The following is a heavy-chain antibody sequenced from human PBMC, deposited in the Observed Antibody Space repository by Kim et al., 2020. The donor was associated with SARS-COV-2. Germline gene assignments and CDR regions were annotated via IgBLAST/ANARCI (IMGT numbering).Heavy chain of an antibody. CDR2: ISGSGGST. CDR3: ATLLRRDGYKKEGDY. V-gene: IGHV3-23*01. D-gene: IGHD3-22*01. J-gene: IGHJ4*02. Sequence: GGSLRLSCAASGFTFSSYAMSWVRQAPGKGLEWVSAISGSGGSTYYADSVKGRFTISRDNSKNTLYLQMNSLRAEDTAVYYCATLLRRDGYKKEGDYWGQGALVTVSS. CDR1: GFTFSSYA.